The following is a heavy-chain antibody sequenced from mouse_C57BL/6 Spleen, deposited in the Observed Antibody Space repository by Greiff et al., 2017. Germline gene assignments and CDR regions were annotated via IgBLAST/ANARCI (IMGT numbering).Heavy chain of an antibody. D-gene: IGHD2-12*01. CDR3: ARRELYYRGFDY. Sequence: EVHLVESGGGLVKPGGSLKLSCAASGFTFSDYGMHWVRQAPEKGLAWVAYISSGSSTIYYADPVKGRFTISRDNAKNTLFLQMTSLRSEDTAMYYCARRELYYRGFDYWGQGTTLTVSS. J-gene: IGHJ2*01. CDR2: ISSGSSTI. CDR1: GFTFSDYG. V-gene: IGHV5-17*01.